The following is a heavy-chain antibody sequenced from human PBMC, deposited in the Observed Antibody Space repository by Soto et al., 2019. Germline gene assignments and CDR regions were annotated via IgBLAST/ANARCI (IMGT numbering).Heavy chain of an antibody. CDR2: IYPCDSDT. V-gene: IGHV5-51*01. J-gene: IGHJ3*02. Sequence: GESLKISGEGSGYSFTSYWIGWVRQMPGKGLEWMGIIYPCDSDTRYSPSFQGQVTISADKSISTAYLQWSSLKALDTAMYSCPTPYYHDSGVGGGQDDLDIWWQG. D-gene: IGHD3-22*01. CDR1: GYSFTSYW. CDR3: PTPYYHDSGVGGGQDDLDI.